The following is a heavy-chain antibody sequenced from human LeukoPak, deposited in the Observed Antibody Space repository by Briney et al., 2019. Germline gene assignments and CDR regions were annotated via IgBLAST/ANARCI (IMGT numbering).Heavy chain of an antibody. CDR1: GFTFDDYT. CDR2: INRDDSTT. J-gene: IGHJ4*02. V-gene: IGHV3-43*01. D-gene: IGHD6-13*01. Sequence: GGSLRLSCAASGFTFDDYTMHWVRQAPGKGLEWVSLINRDDSTTYYADSVKGRFTISRDNAKNTLFLQMNSLRAEDTAVYYCAREDGAAVGYFDLWGQGTLVTVSS. CDR3: AREDGAAVGYFDL.